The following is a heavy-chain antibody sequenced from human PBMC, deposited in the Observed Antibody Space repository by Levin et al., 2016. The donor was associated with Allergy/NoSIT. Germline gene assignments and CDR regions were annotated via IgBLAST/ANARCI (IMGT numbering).Heavy chain of an antibody. Sequence: GESLKISCAASGFTVSSNYMSWVRQAPGKGLEWVSVIYSGGSTYYADSVKGRFTISRDNSKNTLYLQMNSLRAEDTAVYYCASGITMVRGVFYYYYGMDVWGQGTTVTVSS. D-gene: IGHD3-10*01. CDR3: ASGITMVRGVFYYYYGMDV. V-gene: IGHV3-66*01. J-gene: IGHJ6*02. CDR1: GFTVSSNY. CDR2: IYSGGST.